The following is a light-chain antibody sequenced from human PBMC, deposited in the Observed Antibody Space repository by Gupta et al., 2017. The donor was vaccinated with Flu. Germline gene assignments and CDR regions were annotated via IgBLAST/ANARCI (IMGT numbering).Light chain of an antibody. J-gene: IGKJ3*01. Sequence: EIVLTQSPATLPLSPGERATLSCGASQSVSSSYLAWYQQKPGLAPRLIIYDASSRATGIPDRFSGSGDGKDFTLTSSGREHEDFAVYYGQQDCSSKVFGHGTKVDIK. CDR3: QQDCSSKV. CDR1: QSVSSSY. V-gene: IGKV3D-20*01. CDR2: DAS.